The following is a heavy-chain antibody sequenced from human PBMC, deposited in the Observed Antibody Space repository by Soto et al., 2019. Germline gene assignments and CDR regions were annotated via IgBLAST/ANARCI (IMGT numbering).Heavy chain of an antibody. D-gene: IGHD3-10*01. CDR3: ARVRSGSYDWFDP. CDR2: INTDGSRT. Sequence: EVQLVESGGGLVQPGGSLRLSCAASGFSFTNYWMHWVRQAPGKGLMWVSRINTDGSRTSYADSVKGRFAISRDNAKNTLYLQMNSLRAEDTAVYYCARVRSGSYDWFDPWGQGTRVTVSS. J-gene: IGHJ5*02. V-gene: IGHV3-74*01. CDR1: GFSFTNYW.